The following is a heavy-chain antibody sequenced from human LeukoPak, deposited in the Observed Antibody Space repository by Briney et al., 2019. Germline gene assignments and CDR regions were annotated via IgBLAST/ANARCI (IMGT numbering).Heavy chain of an antibody. CDR2: INPNSGGT. J-gene: IGHJ2*01. V-gene: IGHV1-2*06. CDR1: GYTFTGYY. CDR3: AREYGDYVYWYFDL. Sequence: ASVKVSCKASGYTFTGYYMHWVRQAPGQGLEWMGRINPNSGGTNYVQKFKGRVTMTRDTSISTAYMELSRLRSDDTAVYYCAREYGDYVYWYFDLWGRGTLVTVSS. D-gene: IGHD4-17*01.